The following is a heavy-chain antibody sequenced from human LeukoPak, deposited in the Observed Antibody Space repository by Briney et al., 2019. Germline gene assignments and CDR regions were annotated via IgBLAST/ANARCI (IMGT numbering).Heavy chain of an antibody. J-gene: IGHJ4*02. Sequence: ASVKVSCKASGYTFTGYYMHWVRQAPGQGLEWIGWINPNSGGTNYAQKFQGWVTMTRDTSISTAYMELSRLRSDDTAVYYCARGGLWFGELSPEYYFDYWGQGTLVTVSS. CDR1: GYTFTGYY. CDR2: INPNSGGT. V-gene: IGHV1-2*04. D-gene: IGHD3-10*01. CDR3: ARGGLWFGELSPEYYFDY.